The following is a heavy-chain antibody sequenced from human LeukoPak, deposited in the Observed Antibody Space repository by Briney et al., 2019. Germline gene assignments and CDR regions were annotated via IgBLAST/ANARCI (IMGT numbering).Heavy chain of an antibody. J-gene: IGHJ4*02. CDR2: FHYSGSI. D-gene: IGHD7-27*01. CDR1: SGSITTYY. Sequence: PSETLSLTCTVSSGSITTYYWSWIRQPPGKGLEWIGYFHYSGSINYNPSLKSRVTISLDTSKNQFSLKLTSVTAADTAVYYCARGGTLRWGSNYFDYWGQGTLVTVSS. CDR3: ARGGTLRWGSNYFDY. V-gene: IGHV4-59*08.